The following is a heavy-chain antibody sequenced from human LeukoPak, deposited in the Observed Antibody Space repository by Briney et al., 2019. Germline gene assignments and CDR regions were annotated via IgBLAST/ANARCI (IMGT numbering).Heavy chain of an antibody. CDR1: GYTFTTYG. D-gene: IGHD2-2*01. V-gene: IGHV1-18*01. Sequence: GASVKVSCKTSGYTFTTYGVSWVRQAPGQGLEWMGWVSGYTGNKNYAERFQGRVTMTTDTSTSTVYMELTRLRSDDTAVYYCARGEVSASLYYFDLWGQGTLVTVS. CDR3: ARGEVSASLYYFDL. CDR2: VSGYTGNK. J-gene: IGHJ4*02.